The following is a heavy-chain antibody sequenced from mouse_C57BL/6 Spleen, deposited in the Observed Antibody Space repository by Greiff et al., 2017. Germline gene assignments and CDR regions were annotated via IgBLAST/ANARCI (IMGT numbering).Heavy chain of an antibody. D-gene: IGHD2-4*01. J-gene: IGHJ3*01. Sequence: QVHVKQPGAELVKPGASVKLSCKASGYTFTSYWMHWVKQRPGRGLEWIGRIDPNSGGTKYNEKFKSKATLTVDKPSSTAYMQLSSLTSEDSAVYYCARSHYDYDWAWFAYWGQGTLVTVSA. CDR1: GYTFTSYW. CDR2: IDPNSGGT. CDR3: ARSHYDYDWAWFAY. V-gene: IGHV1-72*01.